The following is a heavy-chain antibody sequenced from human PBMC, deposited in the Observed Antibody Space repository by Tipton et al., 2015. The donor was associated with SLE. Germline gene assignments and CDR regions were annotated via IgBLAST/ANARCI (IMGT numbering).Heavy chain of an antibody. CDR1: GFTFDDSVHDSA. V-gene: IGHV3-9*01. Sequence: AVSGFTFDDSVHDSAMHWVRQVPGKGLEWVSGISWNGDSTHYADSVKGRFIISRNKARKSLFLQMNSLRPEDTALYYCVKDMDSFGSKSTLEYWGQGTLVTVSS. CDR2: ISWNGDST. J-gene: IGHJ4*02. CDR3: VKDMDSFGSKSTLEY. D-gene: IGHD1-1*01.